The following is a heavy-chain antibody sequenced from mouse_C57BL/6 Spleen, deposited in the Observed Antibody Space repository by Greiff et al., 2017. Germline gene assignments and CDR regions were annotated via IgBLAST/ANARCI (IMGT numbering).Heavy chain of an antibody. D-gene: IGHD2-3*01. J-gene: IGHJ4*01. Sequence: VKLLESGAELARPGASVKMSCKASGYTFTSYTMHWVQQRPGQGLEWIGYINPSSGYTKYNQKFKDKATLTADKSSSTAYMQLSSPTSEDSAVYYCARFDGHAMDYWGQGTSVTVSS. CDR1: GYTFTSYT. CDR3: ARFDGHAMDY. CDR2: INPSSGYT. V-gene: IGHV1-4*01.